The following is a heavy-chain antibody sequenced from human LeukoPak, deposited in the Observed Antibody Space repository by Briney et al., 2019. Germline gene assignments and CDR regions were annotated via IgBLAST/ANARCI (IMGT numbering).Heavy chain of an antibody. CDR2: IKSKTDGGTT. CDR3: TRDEVPAANYYGMDV. V-gene: IGHV3-15*01. CDR1: GFTFSNAW. Sequence: GGSLRLSCAASGFTFSNAWMSWVRQAPGKGLEWVGRIKSKTDGGTTEYAASVKGRFTISRDDSKSIAYLQMNSLKTEDTAVYYCTRDEVPAANYYGMDVWGQGTTVTVSS. D-gene: IGHD2-2*01. J-gene: IGHJ6*02.